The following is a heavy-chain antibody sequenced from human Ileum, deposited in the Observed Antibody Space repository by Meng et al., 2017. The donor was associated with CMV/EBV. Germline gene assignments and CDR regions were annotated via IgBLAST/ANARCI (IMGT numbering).Heavy chain of an antibody. V-gene: IGHV3-20*04. CDR3: ARGWRGYCSSTSCYRNFDY. CDR1: GFTFDDYG. D-gene: IGHD2-2*02. CDR2: INWNGGST. J-gene: IGHJ4*02. Sequence: GGSLRLSCAASGFTFDDYGMSWVRQAPGKGLEWVSGINWNGGSTGYADSVKGRFTISRDNAKNSLYLQMNSLRAEDTALYYCARGWRGYCSSTSCYRNFDYWGQGTLVTVS.